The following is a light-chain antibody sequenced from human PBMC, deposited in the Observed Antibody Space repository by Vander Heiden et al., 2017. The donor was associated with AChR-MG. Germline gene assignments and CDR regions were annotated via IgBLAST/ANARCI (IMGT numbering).Light chain of an antibody. J-gene: IGLJ3*02. CDR1: SSDVGSYYR. CDR2: EVS. Sequence: QSALTQPPSVSGSPGQSVTISCTGTSSDVGSYYRVSWYQQSPGTAPKLLIDEVSNRPSGVPDRFSGSKSGNTASLTISGLQAEDEADYYCSSYRIPDSWVFGGGTKLTVL. CDR3: SSYRIPDSWV. V-gene: IGLV2-18*02.